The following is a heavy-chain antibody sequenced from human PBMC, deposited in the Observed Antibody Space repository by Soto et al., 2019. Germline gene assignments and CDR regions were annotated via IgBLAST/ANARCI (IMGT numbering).Heavy chain of an antibody. CDR3: ARDFGVVIPYYYYGMDV. CDR2: MNPNSGNA. D-gene: IGHD3-3*01. Sequence: ASVKVSCNASGYTFTSYDINWVRQATGQELEWMGWMNPNSGNAGYAQKFQGRVTMTRNTSISTAYMELSSLRSEDTAVYYCARDFGVVIPYYYYGMDVWGQGTTVTVSS. CDR1: GYTFTSYD. J-gene: IGHJ6*02. V-gene: IGHV1-8*01.